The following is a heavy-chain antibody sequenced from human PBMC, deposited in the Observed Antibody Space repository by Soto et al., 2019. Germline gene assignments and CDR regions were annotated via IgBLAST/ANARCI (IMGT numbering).Heavy chain of an antibody. CDR3: ARSPSSGYALL. V-gene: IGHV4-59*01. Sequence: PSETLSLTCTVSGGPINNYFWSWIRQPPGKGLEWIGYIYYSGTTNYNPSLKSRVTISVDTSKNQFSLKLSSVTAADMAVYYCARSPSSGYALLWGQGTLVTVSS. CDR1: GGPINNYF. D-gene: IGHD5-12*01. J-gene: IGHJ4*02. CDR2: IYYSGTT.